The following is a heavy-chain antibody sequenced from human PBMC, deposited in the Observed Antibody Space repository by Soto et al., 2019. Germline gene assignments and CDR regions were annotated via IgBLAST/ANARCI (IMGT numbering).Heavy chain of an antibody. CDR1: GGSISSSNW. CDR2: IYHSGST. V-gene: IGHV4-4*02. J-gene: IGHJ4*02. Sequence: QVQLQESGPGLVKPSGTLSLTCAVSGGSISSSNWWSWVRQPPGKGLEWIGEIYHSGSTNYNPSHKSRVTITVDKSKNPVRLKVSSVTAADTAVYYCARVQADSSSSLDYWGQGTLVTVSS. CDR3: ARVQADSSSSLDY. D-gene: IGHD6-6*01.